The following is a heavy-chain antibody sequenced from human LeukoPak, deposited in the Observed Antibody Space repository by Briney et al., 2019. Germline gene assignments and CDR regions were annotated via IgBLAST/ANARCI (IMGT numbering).Heavy chain of an antibody. Sequence: GGSLRLSCAASGFTFSSYSMNWVRQAPGKGLEWVSSISRSSSSIDYADSVKGRFTTSRDNAKNSLYLQMNSPRAEDTAVYYCASPGELSLSWGQGTLVTVSS. J-gene: IGHJ5*02. V-gene: IGHV3-21*01. CDR2: ISRSSSSI. CDR1: GFTFSSYS. CDR3: ASPGELSLS. D-gene: IGHD3-16*02.